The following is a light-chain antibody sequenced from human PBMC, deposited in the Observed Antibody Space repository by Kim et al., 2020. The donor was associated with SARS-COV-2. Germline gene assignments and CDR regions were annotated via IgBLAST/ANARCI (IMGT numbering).Light chain of an antibody. CDR3: SSHTTSSTYV. Sequence: GDSVTISCTGTSSDVDYYNSVSWYQQHPGKVPRLIISDVSERASGVSNRFSGSQSGNTASLTISGLRAEDEADYYCSSHTTSSTYVFGSGTQLTVL. J-gene: IGLJ1*01. CDR2: DVS. V-gene: IGLV2-14*04. CDR1: SSDVDYYNS.